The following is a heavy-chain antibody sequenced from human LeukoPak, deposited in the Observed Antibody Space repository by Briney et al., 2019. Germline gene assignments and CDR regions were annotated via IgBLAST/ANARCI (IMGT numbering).Heavy chain of an antibody. V-gene: IGHV4-59*01. CDR3: AKAADGYSSSEFDY. Sequence: SETLSLTCTVSGGSISSYYWSWIRQPPGKGLEWIGYIYYSGSTNYNPSLKSRVTISVDTSKNQFSLKLSSVTAADTAVYYCAKAADGYSSSEFDYWGQGTLVTVSS. CDR1: GGSISSYY. D-gene: IGHD6-13*01. CDR2: IYYSGST. J-gene: IGHJ4*02.